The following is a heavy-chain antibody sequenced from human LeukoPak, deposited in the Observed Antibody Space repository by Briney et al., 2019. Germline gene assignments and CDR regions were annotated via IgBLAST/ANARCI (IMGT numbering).Heavy chain of an antibody. V-gene: IGHV3-21*04. Sequence: GGSLRLSCAASGFTFSSYSMNWVRQAPGKGLEWVSSISSSSSYIYYADSVKGRFTISRDNSKNTLYLQMNSLRAEDTAVYYCARASGSSWYEVDYWGQGTLVTVSS. CDR2: ISSSSSYI. D-gene: IGHD6-13*01. J-gene: IGHJ4*02. CDR1: GFTFSSYS. CDR3: ARASGSSWYEVDY.